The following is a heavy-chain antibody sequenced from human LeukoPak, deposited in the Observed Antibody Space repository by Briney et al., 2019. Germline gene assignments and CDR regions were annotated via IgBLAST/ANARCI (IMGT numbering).Heavy chain of an antibody. CDR2: IYQGGRT. CDR3: ARGDASGYPDY. V-gene: IGHV4-4*02. D-gene: IGHD3-22*01. J-gene: IGHJ4*02. Sequence: GSLRLSCAASGFTFTTYWMHWVRQSPGKGLEWIGEIYQGGRTNYKSSLKSRVSISVDKSRNQLSLKLTSVTAADTAVYYCARGDASGYPDYWGQGTLVTVSS. CDR1: GFTFTTYW.